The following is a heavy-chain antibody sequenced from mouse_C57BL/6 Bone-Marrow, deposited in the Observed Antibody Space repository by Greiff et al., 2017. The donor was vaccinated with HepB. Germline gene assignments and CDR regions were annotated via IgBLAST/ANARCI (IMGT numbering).Heavy chain of an antibody. CDR1: GYTFTSYW. CDR2: IHPNSGST. CDR3: ARGNYYGSGAWFAY. Sequence: QVQLQQSGAELVKPGASVKLSCKASGYTFTSYWMHWVKQRPGQGLEWIGMIHPNSGSTNYNEKFKSKATLTVDKSSSTAYMQLSSLTSEDSAVYYCARGNYYGSGAWFAYWGQGTLVTVSA. D-gene: IGHD1-1*01. V-gene: IGHV1-64*01. J-gene: IGHJ3*01.